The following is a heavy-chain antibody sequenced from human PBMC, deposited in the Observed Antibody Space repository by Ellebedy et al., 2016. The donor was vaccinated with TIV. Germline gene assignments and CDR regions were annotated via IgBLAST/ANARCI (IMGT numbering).Heavy chain of an antibody. J-gene: IGHJ4*02. CDR3: ARDGNDPQMTSVTTLDF. V-gene: IGHV1-2*02. D-gene: IGHD4-17*01. Sequence: ASVKVSCKASAYTFTGYYMHWVRQAPGQGLEWMGWINPNSGGTNYGQKFQGRVTMTRDTSVNTVYMELSRLRSDDSAVYYCARDGNDPQMTSVTTLDFWGQGTLVTVSS. CDR1: AYTFTGYY. CDR2: INPNSGGT.